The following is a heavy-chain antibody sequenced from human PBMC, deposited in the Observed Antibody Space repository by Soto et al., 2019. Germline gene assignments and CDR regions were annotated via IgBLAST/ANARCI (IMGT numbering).Heavy chain of an antibody. J-gene: IGHJ6*02. Sequence: PSETLSLTCTVSGGSISSGDYYWSWIRQPPGKGLEWIGYIYYSGSTYYNPSLKSRVTISVDTSKNQFSLKLSSVTAADTAVYYCARDSGFWSGYHYGMDVWGQGTTVTVSS. CDR1: GGSISSGDYY. CDR2: IYYSGST. D-gene: IGHD3-3*01. CDR3: ARDSGFWSGYHYGMDV. V-gene: IGHV4-30-4*01.